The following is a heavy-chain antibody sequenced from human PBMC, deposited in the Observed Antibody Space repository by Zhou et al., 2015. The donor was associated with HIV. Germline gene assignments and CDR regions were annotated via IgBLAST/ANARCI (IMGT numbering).Heavy chain of an antibody. D-gene: IGHD3-22*01. V-gene: IGHV1-2*02. CDR2: INPNSGGT. CDR3: ARDRYYDSSGYFDY. CDR1: RYTFTGYY. Sequence: QVQLVQSGAEVKKPGASVKVSCKASRYTFTGYYMHWVRQAPGQGLEWMGWINPNSGGTNYAQKFQGRVTMTTDTSISTAYMELSRLRSDDTAVYYCARDRYYDSSGYFDYWGQGTLVTVSS. J-gene: IGHJ4*02.